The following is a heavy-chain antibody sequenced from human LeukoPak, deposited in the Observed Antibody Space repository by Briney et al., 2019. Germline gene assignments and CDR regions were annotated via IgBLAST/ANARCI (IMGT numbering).Heavy chain of an antibody. Sequence: GGSLRLSCAASGITVSNNYMSWVRQAPGKGLEWVSLIYSGGSTYYADSVKGRFTISRDNSKNTLYLQMNGLRAEDTAVYYCARVAGEWELPDWGQGTLVTVSS. CDR1: GITVSNNY. D-gene: IGHD1-26*01. J-gene: IGHJ4*02. CDR3: ARVAGEWELPD. V-gene: IGHV3-66*01. CDR2: IYSGGST.